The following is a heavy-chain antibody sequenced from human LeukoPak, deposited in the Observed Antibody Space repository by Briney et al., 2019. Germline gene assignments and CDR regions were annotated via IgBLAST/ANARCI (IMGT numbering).Heavy chain of an antibody. D-gene: IGHD3-10*01. CDR1: GFTFSNYA. V-gene: IGHV3-23*01. CDR3: AKNYGSGSSVKYYYYMDV. CDR2: ISGSGGST. J-gene: IGHJ6*03. Sequence: PGGSLRLSCAASGFTFSNYAMSWVRQAPGKGLEWVSAISGSGGSTYSADSVKGRFTISRDNSKNTVYLEMNSLRAEDSAVYYCAKNYGSGSSVKYYYYMDVWGKGTTVTVSS.